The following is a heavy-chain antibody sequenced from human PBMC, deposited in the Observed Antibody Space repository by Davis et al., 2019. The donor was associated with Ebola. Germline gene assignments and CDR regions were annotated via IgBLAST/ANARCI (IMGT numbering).Heavy chain of an antibody. Sequence: GESLKISCAASGFTFSSNSMHWVRQAPGKGLEWLAYISSSGKTTYYAESIKGRFSISRDNVRNALYLQMNRLRDEDTAVYYCARDGYYYDSSGYSLAFDYWGQGTLVTVSS. D-gene: IGHD3-22*01. CDR2: ISSSGKTT. CDR1: GFTFSSNS. CDR3: ARDGYYYDSSGYSLAFDY. V-gene: IGHV3-48*02. J-gene: IGHJ4*02.